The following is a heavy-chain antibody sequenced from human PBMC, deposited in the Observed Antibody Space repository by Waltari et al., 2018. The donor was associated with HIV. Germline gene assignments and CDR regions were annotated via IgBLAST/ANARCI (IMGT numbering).Heavy chain of an antibody. CDR3: ARLSPVGGSQRYYCDY. Sequence: QVQLQESGPRLVKPSETLSLTCTVSGGSMSNYYWSWIRQAPGKGLEWIGYIYYSGGTNYSPSLKSRVTISVDTSKNQFSLKRRSVTAADTAVYYCARLSPVGGSQRYYCDYWGQGTLVSVSS. V-gene: IGHV4-59*12. J-gene: IGHJ4*02. CDR2: IYYSGGT. CDR1: GGSMSNYY. D-gene: IGHD1-26*01.